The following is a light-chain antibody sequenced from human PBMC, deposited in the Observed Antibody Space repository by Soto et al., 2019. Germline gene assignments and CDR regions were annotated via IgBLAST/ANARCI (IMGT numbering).Light chain of an antibody. Sequence: DIQMTQSPSSLSASVGDRVTVTCQASQDITNYLNWDQQKPGRAPRILLYDASSLETGVPSRFSGSGSGTDFTLTISSLQPEDVATYYCQHYDHLPITFGQGTRLEIK. V-gene: IGKV1-33*01. J-gene: IGKJ5*01. CDR2: DAS. CDR1: QDITNY. CDR3: QHYDHLPIT.